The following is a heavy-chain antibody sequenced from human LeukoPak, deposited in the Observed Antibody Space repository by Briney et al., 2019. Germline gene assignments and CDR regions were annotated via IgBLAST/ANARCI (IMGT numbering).Heavy chain of an antibody. D-gene: IGHD1-26*01. CDR2: ISSSGTTI. Sequence: GGSLRLSCAASEFAFSTYNMNWVRQAPGKGLEWVSYISSSGTTISYTDSVKGRFTISRDNAKNSLYLQMNSLRAEDTAVYYCARDYRSTFDYWGQGTLVTVSS. CDR1: EFAFSTYN. CDR3: ARDYRSTFDY. V-gene: IGHV3-48*04. J-gene: IGHJ4*02.